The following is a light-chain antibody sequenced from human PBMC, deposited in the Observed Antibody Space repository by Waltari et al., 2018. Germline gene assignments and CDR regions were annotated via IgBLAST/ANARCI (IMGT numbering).Light chain of an antibody. Sequence: IQLTQSPSSLSASVGDRVAITCRATQTITPYLAWYQQKPGKAPKLLIHSTSTLETGGPSRFSGSGSGTDFTLTISSLQPEDCATYYCQQLNNYPLTFGGGTMVQIK. CDR2: STS. CDR1: QTITPY. CDR3: QQLNNYPLT. V-gene: IGKV1-9*01. J-gene: IGKJ4*01.